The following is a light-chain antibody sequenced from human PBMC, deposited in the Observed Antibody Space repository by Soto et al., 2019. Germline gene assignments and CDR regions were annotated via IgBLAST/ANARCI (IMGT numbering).Light chain of an antibody. J-gene: IGKJ4*01. CDR2: DAS. Sequence: EIVLTQSPATLSLSPGERATLSCRASQSVSSYLAWYQQKPGQAPRLLIYDASNRATGIPARFSGSGFGTDFTLTISSLEPEDFAVYYCQQCNSWPLTFGGGTKVEIK. CDR1: QSVSSY. CDR3: QQCNSWPLT. V-gene: IGKV3-11*01.